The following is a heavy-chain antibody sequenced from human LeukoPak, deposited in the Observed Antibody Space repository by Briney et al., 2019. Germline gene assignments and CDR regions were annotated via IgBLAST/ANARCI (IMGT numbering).Heavy chain of an antibody. CDR3: ATSRDYGDPIDY. J-gene: IGHJ4*02. V-gene: IGHV3-23*01. Sequence: GGSLRLSCAASGFTFSSYGMSWVRQAPGKGLEWVSGISGSGGRTYYADSVKGRFTISRDNSKNTLYLQMNSLRAEDTAVYYCATSRDYGDPIDYWGQGTLVTVSS. D-gene: IGHD4-17*01. CDR1: GFTFSSYG. CDR2: ISGSGGRT.